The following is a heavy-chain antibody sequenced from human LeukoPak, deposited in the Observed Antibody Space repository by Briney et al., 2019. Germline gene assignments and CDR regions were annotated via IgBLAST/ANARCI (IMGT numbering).Heavy chain of an antibody. J-gene: IGHJ4*02. CDR3: ARLSPWSYGTKDCDY. D-gene: IGHD3-16*01. Sequence: SETLSLTCAVSGYSISSGYYWGWIRPPPGEGLEWIGNIYYSGSSYYNPSLNSRVTIYVDTSNNHFSLKLSSVTAADTALYYCARLSPWSYGTKDCDYGGQGTRVTVSS. CDR1: GYSISSGYY. CDR2: IYYSGSS. V-gene: IGHV4-38-2*01.